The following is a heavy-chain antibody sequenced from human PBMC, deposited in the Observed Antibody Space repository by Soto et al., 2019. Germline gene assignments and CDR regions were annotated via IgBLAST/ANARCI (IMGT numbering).Heavy chain of an antibody. V-gene: IGHV3-30*19. CDR1: GFTFSSYG. CDR2: ISSDGSNK. CDR3: TRAPASSWHTFDY. J-gene: IGHJ4*02. D-gene: IGHD6-13*01. Sequence: GGSLRLSCAASGFTFSSYGMHWVRQAPGKGLEWVARISSDGSNKYYADSAKGRFTISRDNSKNTLYLQMNSLRGEDTAVYYCTRAPASSWHTFDYWGQGTLVTVSS.